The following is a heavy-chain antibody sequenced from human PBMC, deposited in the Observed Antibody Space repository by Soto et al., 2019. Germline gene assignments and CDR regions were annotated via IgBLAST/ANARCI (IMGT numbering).Heavy chain of an antibody. J-gene: IGHJ6*03. V-gene: IGHV3-66*01. CDR1: GFTVSSNY. Sequence: GESLKISCAASGFTVSSNYMSWVRQAPGKGLEWVSVIYSGGSTYYADSVKGRFTISRDNSKNTLYLQMNSLRAEDTAVYYCARDGCSSTSCPHFYYYMDVWGKGTTVTVSS. D-gene: IGHD2-2*01. CDR2: IYSGGST. CDR3: ARDGCSSTSCPHFYYYMDV.